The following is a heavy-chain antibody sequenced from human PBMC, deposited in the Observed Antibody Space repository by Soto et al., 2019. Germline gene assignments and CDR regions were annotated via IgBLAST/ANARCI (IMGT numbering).Heavy chain of an antibody. CDR3: ARSREFDYGMDV. J-gene: IGHJ6*02. CDR1: GGSISSGDYS. CDR2: IYHSGST. Sequence: KPSETLSLTCAVSGGSISSGDYSWSWIRQPPGKGLEWIGYIYHSGSTYYNPSLKSRVTISVDGSKNQFSLKLSSVTAADTAVYYCARSREFDYGMDVWGRGTTVTVSS. V-gene: IGHV4-30-2*01.